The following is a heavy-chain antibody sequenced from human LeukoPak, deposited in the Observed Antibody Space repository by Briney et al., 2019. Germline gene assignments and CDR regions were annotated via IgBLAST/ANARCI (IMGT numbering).Heavy chain of an antibody. D-gene: IGHD3-3*01. CDR1: GDSIKSGDSY. CDR3: ARLPITKRAMDV. V-gene: IGHV4-39*01. J-gene: IGHJ6*02. Sequence: PSETLSLTCSVSGDSIKSGDSYWGWIRQYPKKGLEWLGSIYYVGSPYYNPSLNSRRVTMSVDTSKNQFSLTLTSVTAADTAVYYCARLPITKRAMDVWGQGTTVTVSS. CDR2: IYYVGSP.